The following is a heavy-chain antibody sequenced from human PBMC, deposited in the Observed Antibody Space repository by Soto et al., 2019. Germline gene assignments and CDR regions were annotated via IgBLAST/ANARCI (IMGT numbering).Heavy chain of an antibody. CDR1: GYTFTSYG. V-gene: IGHV1-18*04. CDR2: ISAYNGNT. D-gene: IGHD2-21*02. Sequence: QVQLVQSGAEVKKPGASVKVSCKASGYTFTSYGISWVRQAPGQGLEWMGWISAYNGNTNYAQKLQGRVTMTTDTSTSTAYMELRSLRSDDTAVYYCVSGIVVVTDPPGAFDIWGQGTMVTVSS. CDR3: VSGIVVVTDPPGAFDI. J-gene: IGHJ3*02.